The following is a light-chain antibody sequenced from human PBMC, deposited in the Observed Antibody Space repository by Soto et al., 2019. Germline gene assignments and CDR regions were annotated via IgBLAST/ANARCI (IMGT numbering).Light chain of an antibody. J-gene: IGLJ1*01. Sequence: QSVLTQPPSASGSPGQSVTISCTGTSSDVGGYNYVSWYQHHPGKAPKLMIYDVSKRPSGVPDRFSGSKSGNTASLTVSGLQAEDEADYYCSSYDGRNNYVFVPVTKVTVL. CDR2: DVS. CDR3: SSYDGRNNYV. V-gene: IGLV2-8*01. CDR1: SSDVGGYNY.